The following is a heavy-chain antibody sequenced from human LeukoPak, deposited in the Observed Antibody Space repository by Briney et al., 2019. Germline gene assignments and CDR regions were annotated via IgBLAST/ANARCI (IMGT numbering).Heavy chain of an antibody. D-gene: IGHD3-3*01. Sequence: PGGSLRLSCAASGFNFSSYAMSCVRQAPGKGLEWVSAISGSGGSTYYADSVKGRFTISRDKSKNTLYLQMNSLRAEDTAVYYCARAVDFWSGYPQPNWFDPWGQGTLVTVSS. CDR2: ISGSGGST. J-gene: IGHJ5*02. V-gene: IGHV3-23*01. CDR1: GFNFSSYA. CDR3: ARAVDFWSGYPQPNWFDP.